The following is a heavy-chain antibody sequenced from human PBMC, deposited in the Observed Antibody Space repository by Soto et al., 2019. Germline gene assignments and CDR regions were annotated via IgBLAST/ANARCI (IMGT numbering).Heavy chain of an antibody. D-gene: IGHD3-10*01. V-gene: IGHV4-4*02. CDR2: IYHSGST. J-gene: IGHJ4*02. CDR3: AGDLSYRSGH. CDR1: GGSISSVNW. Sequence: QVQLQESGPGLVKPSGTLSLTCAVSGGSISSVNWWSWVRQPPGKGLEWIGEIYHSGSTNYNPSRKSRVNIPVGKSKPQFSLKLSSVTAADTAVYDCAGDLSYRSGHGGQGNLVTVSS.